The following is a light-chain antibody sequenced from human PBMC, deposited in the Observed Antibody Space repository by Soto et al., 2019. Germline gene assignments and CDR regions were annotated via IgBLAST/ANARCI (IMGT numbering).Light chain of an antibody. Sequence: AIQMTQSPSSLSASVGDRVTITCRASQGIRNDLGWYQDKPGKAPKLLIYAASSLQPGAPSRFSGSGSGTDFTLTITSLQPEDFATYYCLQDYNYPRTFGQGTKVEIK. J-gene: IGKJ1*01. CDR2: AAS. V-gene: IGKV1-6*01. CDR1: QGIRND. CDR3: LQDYNYPRT.